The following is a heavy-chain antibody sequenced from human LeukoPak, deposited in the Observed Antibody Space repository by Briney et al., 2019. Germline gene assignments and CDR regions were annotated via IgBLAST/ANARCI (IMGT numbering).Heavy chain of an antibody. V-gene: IGHV3-66*04. D-gene: IGHD3-16*01. CDR2: IYSGGST. J-gene: IGHJ5*02. Sequence: GGSLRLSCAASEFSVGSNYMTWVRQAPGKGLEWVSRIYSGGSTYYADSVKGRFTISRDNSKNTLYLQMNSLRAEDTAVYYCASQSFARFDPWGQGTLVTVSS. CDR3: ASQSFARFDP. CDR1: EFSVGSNY.